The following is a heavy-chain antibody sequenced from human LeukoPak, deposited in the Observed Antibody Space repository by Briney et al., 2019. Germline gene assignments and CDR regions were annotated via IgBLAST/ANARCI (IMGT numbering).Heavy chain of an antibody. CDR3: ARAVGATRVIDYYYYYMDV. D-gene: IGHD1-26*01. J-gene: IGHJ6*03. Sequence: GGSLRLSCAASGFTFSDYYMSWIRQAPGKGLEWVSYVSSGPSTIYYADSVKGRFTVSRDNGKRSLYLHMNSLRAEDTAMYYCARAVGATRVIDYYYYYMDVWGKGTTVTVSS. V-gene: IGHV3-11*04. CDR2: VSSGPSTI. CDR1: GFTFSDYY.